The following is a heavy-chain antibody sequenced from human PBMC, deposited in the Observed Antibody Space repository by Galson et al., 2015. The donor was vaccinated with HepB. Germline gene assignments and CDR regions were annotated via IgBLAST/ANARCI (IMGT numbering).Heavy chain of an antibody. CDR3: AREGLRGGGNTAGAFDI. D-gene: IGHD2-15*01. Sequence: SVKVSCKASGGSFSSYAISWVRQAPGQGLEWMGGIIPMFGTVNYAQKFQGRVTITADESTKTPYMELNSLRSEDTAVYYCAREGLRGGGNTAGAFDIWGQGTMVTVSS. J-gene: IGHJ3*02. CDR2: IIPMFGTV. V-gene: IGHV1-69*13. CDR1: GGSFSSYA.